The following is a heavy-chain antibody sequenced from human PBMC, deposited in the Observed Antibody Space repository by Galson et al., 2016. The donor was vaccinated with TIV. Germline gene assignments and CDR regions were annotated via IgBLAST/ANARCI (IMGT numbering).Heavy chain of an antibody. CDR1: GFKFTDFA. CDR3: VKEPSSTVLDGFDD. CDR2: ITGSGGRT. D-gene: IGHD4/OR15-4a*01. Sequence: SLRLSCAASGFKFTDFAMGWVRQPPGKGLEWVSGITGSGGRTDYGVSVRGRFIVSRDNSKKTLYLQLNSMTADDPAVYYCVKEPSSTVLDGFDDLGQGAMVTVSS. J-gene: IGHJ3*01. V-gene: IGHV3-23*01.